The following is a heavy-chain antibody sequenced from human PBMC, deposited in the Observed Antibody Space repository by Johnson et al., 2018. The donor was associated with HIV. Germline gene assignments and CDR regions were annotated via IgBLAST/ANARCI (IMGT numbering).Heavy chain of an antibody. V-gene: IGHV3-30-3*01. CDR1: GFTVSSNY. J-gene: IGHJ3*02. CDR3: ARETDIAPYSGSYPTQAFDI. CDR2: ISYDGSNK. D-gene: IGHD1-26*01. Sequence: QVQLVESGGGLIQPGGSLRLSCAASGFTVSSNYMSWVRQAPGKGLEWVAVISYDGSNKYYADSVKGRFTISRANSKNTLYLQMNSLRAEDTAVYYCARETDIAPYSGSYPTQAFDIWGQGTMVTVSS.